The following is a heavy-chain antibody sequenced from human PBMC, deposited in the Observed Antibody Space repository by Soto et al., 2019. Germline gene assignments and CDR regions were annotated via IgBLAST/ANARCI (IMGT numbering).Heavy chain of an antibody. J-gene: IGHJ4*02. D-gene: IGHD3-22*01. CDR1: GGTFSTYG. Sequence: GASVKVSCKASGGTFSTYGMNWVRLAPGQGLEWMGGIIPKFGTTNYAQKLQGRVTMTTDTSTSTAYMELRSLRSDDTAVYYCARKDYYDSSGYRRDFDYWGQGTLVTVSS. CDR3: ARKDYYDSSGYRRDFDY. V-gene: IGHV1-18*01. CDR2: IIPKFGTT.